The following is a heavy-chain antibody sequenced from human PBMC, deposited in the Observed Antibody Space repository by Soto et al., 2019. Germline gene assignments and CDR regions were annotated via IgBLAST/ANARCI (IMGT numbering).Heavy chain of an antibody. J-gene: IGHJ5*02. CDR1: GGSISSYY. CDR3: ARGVMLTGYYNWFDP. Sequence: SETLSLTCTVSGGSISSYYWSWIRQPAGKGLEWIGRIYTSGSTNYNPSLKSRVTMSVDTSKNLFSLKLSSVTAADTAVYYCARGVMLTGYYNWFDPWGQGTLVTVSS. D-gene: IGHD3-9*01. V-gene: IGHV4-4*07. CDR2: IYTSGST.